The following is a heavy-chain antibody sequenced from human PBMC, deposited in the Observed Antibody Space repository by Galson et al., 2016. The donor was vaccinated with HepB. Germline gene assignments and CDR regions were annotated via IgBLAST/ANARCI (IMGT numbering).Heavy chain of an antibody. CDR2: IKQDGSEK. J-gene: IGHJ4*02. D-gene: IGHD3-16*02. V-gene: IGHV3-7*03. Sequence: SLRLSCAASGFTFSSYSMNWVRQAPGKGLEWVANIKQDGSEKYYVDSVKGRFTISRDNAMNSLYLQMNSLRAEDTAVYYCARGMGVVLRVIADLFDYWGQGTLVTVSS. CDR1: GFTFSSYS. CDR3: ARGMGVVLRVIADLFDY.